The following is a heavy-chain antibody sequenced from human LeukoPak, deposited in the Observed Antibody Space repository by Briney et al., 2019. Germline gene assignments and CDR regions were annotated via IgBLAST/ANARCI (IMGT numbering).Heavy chain of an antibody. CDR2: IYYSGST. D-gene: IGHD2-21*02. CDR3: AQSGLYCGGDCYYDY. CDR1: GGSISSGDYY. J-gene: IGHJ4*02. Sequence: PSETLSLTCTVSGGSISSGDYYWSWIRQPPGKGLEWIGYIYYSGSTYYNPSLKSRVTISVDTSKNQFSLKLSSVTAADTAVYYCAQSGLYCGGDCYYDYWGQGTLVTVSS. V-gene: IGHV4-30-4*08.